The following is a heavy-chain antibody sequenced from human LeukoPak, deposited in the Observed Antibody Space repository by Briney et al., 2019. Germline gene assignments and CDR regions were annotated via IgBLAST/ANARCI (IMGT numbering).Heavy chain of an antibody. Sequence: SETLSLTCAVSGGSISSSNWWSWVRQPPGKGLEWIGEIYHSGSTNYNPSLKSRVTISVDTSKNQFSLKLSSVTAADTAVYYCARAPPGYCSGGSCYPGPNWFDPWGQGTLVTVSS. CDR3: ARAPPGYCSGGSCYPGPNWFDP. V-gene: IGHV4-4*02. CDR1: GGSISSSNW. D-gene: IGHD2-15*01. J-gene: IGHJ5*02. CDR2: IYHSGST.